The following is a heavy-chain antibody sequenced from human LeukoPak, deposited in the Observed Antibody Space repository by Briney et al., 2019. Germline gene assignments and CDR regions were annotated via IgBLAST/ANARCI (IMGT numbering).Heavy chain of an antibody. J-gene: IGHJ6*02. CDR1: GGTFSSYA. Sequence: SVKVSCKASGGTFSSYAISWVRQAPGQGLEWMGGIIPIFGTANYAQKFQGRVTITADESTSTAYMELSSLRSEDTAVYYCARHIRAIFGVVPTLHYGTDVWVQGTTVTVSS. V-gene: IGHV1-69*13. CDR2: IIPIFGTA. CDR3: ARHIRAIFGVVPTLHYGTDV. D-gene: IGHD3-3*01.